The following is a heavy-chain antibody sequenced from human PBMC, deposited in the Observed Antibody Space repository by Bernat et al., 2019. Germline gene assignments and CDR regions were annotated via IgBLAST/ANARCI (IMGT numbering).Heavy chain of an antibody. CDR1: GFTFSHYG. J-gene: IGHJ4*02. V-gene: IGHV3-33*01. CDR3: ARDFDY. CDR2: IWYDGSNK. Sequence: QVQLVESGGGVVQPGRSLRLSCAASGFTFSHYGMHWARQAPGMGLEWVAVIWYDGSNKYYADSVKGRFTISRDNSKNTLYLQMNSLRAEDTAVYYCARDFDYWGQGTLVTVSS.